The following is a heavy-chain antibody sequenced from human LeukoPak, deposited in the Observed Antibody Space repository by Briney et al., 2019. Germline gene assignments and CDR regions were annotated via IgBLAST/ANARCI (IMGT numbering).Heavy chain of an antibody. V-gene: IGHV5-51*01. CDR1: GYRFTSDW. CDR3: ARLSGRVVCSAGSCYIDS. CDR2: IYPGDSDT. J-gene: IGHJ4*02. Sequence: GESLKISCKGSGYRFTSDWIGWVRQMPGKGLEWMGIIYPGDSDTRYSPSFQGQVTISANKSVNTAYLQWSSLKASDTAMYYCARLSGRVVCSAGSCYIDSWGQGTLVTVSS. D-gene: IGHD2-15*01.